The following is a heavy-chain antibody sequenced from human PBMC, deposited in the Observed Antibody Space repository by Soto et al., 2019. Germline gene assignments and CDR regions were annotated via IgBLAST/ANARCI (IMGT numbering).Heavy chain of an antibody. Sequence: GGSLRLSCAASGFTFSSYAMSWVRQAPGKGLEWVSAISGSGGSTYYADSVKGRFTISRDNSKNTLYLQMNSLRAEDTAVYYCAKEPLAVAALQGYYFDYWGQGTLVTVSS. CDR3: AKEPLAVAALQGYYFDY. D-gene: IGHD6-19*01. V-gene: IGHV3-23*01. J-gene: IGHJ4*02. CDR2: ISGSGGST. CDR1: GFTFSSYA.